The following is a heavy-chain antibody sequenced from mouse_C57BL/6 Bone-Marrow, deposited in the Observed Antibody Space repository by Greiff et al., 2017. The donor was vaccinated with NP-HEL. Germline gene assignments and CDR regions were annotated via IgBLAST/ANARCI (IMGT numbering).Heavy chain of an antibody. J-gene: IGHJ1*03. CDR1: GFSLTSYG. V-gene: IGHV2-2*01. CDR3: ARTTVVAWYFDV. Sequence: QVQLKESGPGLVQPSQSLSITCTVSGFSLTSYGVHWVRQSPGKGLEWLGVIWSGGSTDYNAAFISRLSISKDNSKSQVFVKMNSLQADDTAIYYCARTTVVAWYFDVWGTGTTVTVSS. CDR2: IWSGGST. D-gene: IGHD1-1*01.